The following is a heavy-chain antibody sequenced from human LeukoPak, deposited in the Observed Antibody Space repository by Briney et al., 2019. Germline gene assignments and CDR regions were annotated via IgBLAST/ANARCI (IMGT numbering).Heavy chain of an antibody. CDR3: ARGYYPILYYFDY. CDR1: GFTFSDYY. D-gene: IGHD3-10*01. V-gene: IGHV3-11*06. J-gene: IGHJ4*02. Sequence: GGSLRLSCAASGFTFSDYYMSWIRQAPGKGLEWVSYISSSSSYTSYADSVKGRFTISRDNAKNSLYLQMNSLRAEDTAVYYCARGYYPILYYFDYWGQGTLVTVSS. CDR2: ISSSSSYT.